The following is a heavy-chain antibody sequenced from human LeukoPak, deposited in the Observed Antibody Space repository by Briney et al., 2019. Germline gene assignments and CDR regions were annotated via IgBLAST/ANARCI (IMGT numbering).Heavy chain of an antibody. V-gene: IGHV1-69*04. CDR3: ATHVWGAAGGPDY. Sequence: SVKVSCKASGGTFSSYAISWVRQAPGQGLEWMGRIIPILGIANYAQKFQGRVTITADKSTSTAYMELSSLRSEDTAVYYCATHVWGAAGGPDYWGQGTLVTASS. CDR1: GGTFSSYA. D-gene: IGHD3-16*01. CDR2: IIPILGIA. J-gene: IGHJ4*02.